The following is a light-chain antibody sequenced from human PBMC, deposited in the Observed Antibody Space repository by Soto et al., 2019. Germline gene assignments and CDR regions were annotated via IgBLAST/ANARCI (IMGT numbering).Light chain of an antibody. Sequence: EIVLTQSPATLSLSPGERATLSCRASQSVSSDFAWYQQKPGQAPRLLIYDASNRSTGIPARFSGTGSATDFTSPDSSLEPEDFALYYCQHRHTFGHGTKVDIK. CDR1: QSVSSD. V-gene: IGKV3-11*01. CDR2: DAS. J-gene: IGKJ3*01. CDR3: QHRHT.